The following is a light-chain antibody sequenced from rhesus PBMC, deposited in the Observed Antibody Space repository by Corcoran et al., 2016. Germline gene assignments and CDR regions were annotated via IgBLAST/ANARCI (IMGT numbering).Light chain of an antibody. V-gene: IGLV7-76*01. CDR2: TTN. CDR3: LRYYGGAQFV. Sequence: QPVVTQEPSLPVSPGGTVTLTCGSSTGAVTSGNFPHWLQQKPGQAPRGLIYTTNNKQSWTPARFSGSLAGGKAALALSGAQPEDDAEYYCLRYYGGAQFVFGSGTKLTVL. CDR1: TGAVTSGNF. J-gene: IGLJ6*01.